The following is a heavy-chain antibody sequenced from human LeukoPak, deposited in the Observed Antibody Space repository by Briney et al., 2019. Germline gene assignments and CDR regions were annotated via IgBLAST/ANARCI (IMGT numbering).Heavy chain of an antibody. CDR3: ARVHSSGYYFAY. Sequence: PSETLSLTCAVYGGSFSGYCWSWIRQPPGKGLEWIGEINHSGSTNYNPSLKSRVTISVDTSKNQFSLKLSSVTAADTAVYYCARVHSSGYYFAYWGQGTLVTVSS. D-gene: IGHD3-22*01. CDR1: GGSFSGYC. J-gene: IGHJ4*02. V-gene: IGHV4-34*01. CDR2: INHSGST.